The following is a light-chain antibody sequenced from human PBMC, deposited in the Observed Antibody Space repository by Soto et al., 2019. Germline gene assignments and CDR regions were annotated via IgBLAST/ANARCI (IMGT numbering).Light chain of an antibody. CDR1: RSISNW. CDR2: DAS. V-gene: IGKV1-5*01. J-gene: IGKJ3*01. CDR3: QQYNTAPVT. Sequence: DIQMTQSPSTLSASVGDRVTITSRASRSISNWLAWFQQKPGKAPKLLIYDASNLESGVPSRFSGSGSATEFSRLISRLQPDYFGPLYCQQYNTAPVTFGPGTKVDIK.